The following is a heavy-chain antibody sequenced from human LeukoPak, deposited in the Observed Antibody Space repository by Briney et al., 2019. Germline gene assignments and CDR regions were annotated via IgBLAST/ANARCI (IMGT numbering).Heavy chain of an antibody. Sequence: ASVKVSCKASGYTFTNYGVSWVRRAPGQGLEWMGWISAYNGHANYAQNLQGRVTVTTDTSTSTAYMELKSLRSDDTAVYYCARVEPDYYYGSGSYSGFDYWGQGTLVTVSS. CDR1: GYTFTNYG. CDR2: ISAYNGHA. V-gene: IGHV1-18*01. D-gene: IGHD3-10*01. CDR3: ARVEPDYYYGSGSYSGFDY. J-gene: IGHJ4*02.